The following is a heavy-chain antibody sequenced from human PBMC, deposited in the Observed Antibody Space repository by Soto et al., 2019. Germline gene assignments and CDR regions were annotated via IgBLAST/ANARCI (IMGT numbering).Heavy chain of an antibody. CDR1: GFAVSSKY. J-gene: IGHJ4*02. CDR2: SYGGGTT. Sequence: EVQLVESGGGLIQPGGSLRLSCAASGFAVSSKYMTWVRQAPGKGLEWVSVSYGGGTTYYADSVKGRFTISRDTSKNTXXXXXXXXXXXXXXXXXXXXXXXXXGXXFWGQGTLVTVSS. CDR3: XXXXXXXGXXF. V-gene: IGHV3-53*01.